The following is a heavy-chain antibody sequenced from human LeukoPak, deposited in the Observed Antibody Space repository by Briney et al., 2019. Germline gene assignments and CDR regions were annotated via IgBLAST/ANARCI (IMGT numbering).Heavy chain of an antibody. V-gene: IGHV3-53*01. CDR3: ARRAGAYSHPYDY. CDR2: IYSDNT. Sequence: GSLILSCGASGFTFSSYAMSWVRQAPGKGLEWVSFIYSDNTHYSDSVKGRFTISRDNSKNTLYLQMNSLRAEDTAVYYCARRAGAYSHPYDYWGQGTLVTVSS. J-gene: IGHJ4*02. CDR1: GFTFSSYA. D-gene: IGHD4/OR15-4a*01.